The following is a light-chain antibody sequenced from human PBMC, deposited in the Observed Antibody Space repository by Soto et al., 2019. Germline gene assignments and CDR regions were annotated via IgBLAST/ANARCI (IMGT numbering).Light chain of an antibody. CDR3: QQVFTAPYT. Sequence: DIEMTQSPSFLSASAGDRITLTCRASQNIGKYVNWYQQSPGKAPNLLIFGASNLQSGVPSRFGGSGYGTECTLTINSLQPEDFATYFCQQVFTAPYTLGQGTTVEVK. V-gene: IGKV1-39*01. CDR2: GAS. J-gene: IGKJ1*01. CDR1: QNIGKY.